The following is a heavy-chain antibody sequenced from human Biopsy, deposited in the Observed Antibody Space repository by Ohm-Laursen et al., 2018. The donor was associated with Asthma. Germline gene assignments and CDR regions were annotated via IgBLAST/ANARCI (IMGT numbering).Heavy chain of an antibody. Sequence: SVKVSCNASGYNFISFAIHWVRQAPGQRLEWMGWVNTGNGDTKYSQKFQGRVTITRDTSASTAYMELRSLRSEDMATYYCARTYYDFLTGQVKDVFGVWGQGTMVTVSS. V-gene: IGHV1-3*04. CDR3: ARTYYDFLTGQVKDVFGV. D-gene: IGHD3-9*01. CDR1: GYNFISFA. CDR2: VNTGNGDT. J-gene: IGHJ3*01.